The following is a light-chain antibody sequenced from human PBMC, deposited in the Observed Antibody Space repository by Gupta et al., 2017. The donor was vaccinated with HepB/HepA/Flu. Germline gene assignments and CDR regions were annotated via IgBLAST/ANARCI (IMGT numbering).Light chain of an antibody. CDR1: QGISTH. J-gene: IGKJ4*01. CDR2: DAS. Sequence: DIQLTQSPSLLSASVGDRVTITCRASQGISTHLAWYQQKPGKATKLLIYDASTLQSGVPSRFSGSASGTXFTLTIXILHPEDLATYYCQQLNIYPITFGXGTQVEMK. V-gene: IGKV1-9*01. CDR3: QQLNIYPIT.